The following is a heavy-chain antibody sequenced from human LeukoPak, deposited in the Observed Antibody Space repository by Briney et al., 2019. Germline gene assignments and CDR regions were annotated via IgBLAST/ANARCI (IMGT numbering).Heavy chain of an antibody. CDR3: AKEGAHSNNWFDP. CDR1: GFTFSSYG. Sequence: GRSLRLSCAASGFTFSSYGMHWVRQAPGKGLEWVAVIWYDGSNKYYADSVKGRFTISRDNSKNTLYLQMNSLRAEDTAVYYCAKEGAHSNNWFDPWGQGTLVTVSS. J-gene: IGHJ5*02. CDR2: IWYDGSNK. V-gene: IGHV3-33*06. D-gene: IGHD4-11*01.